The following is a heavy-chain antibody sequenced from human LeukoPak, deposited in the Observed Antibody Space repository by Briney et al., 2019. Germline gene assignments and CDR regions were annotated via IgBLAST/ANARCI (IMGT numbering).Heavy chain of an antibody. CDR3: ARDLGYYDFWSGYYEYYFDY. D-gene: IGHD3-3*01. CDR1: GFTFSDYY. J-gene: IGHJ4*02. V-gene: IGHV3-11*01. Sequence: GGSLRLSCAASGFTFSDYYVSWIRQAPGKGLEWVSYISSSGSTIYYADSVKGRFTISRDNAKNSLYLQMNSLRAEDTAVYYCARDLGYYDFWSGYYEYYFDYWGQGTLVTVSS. CDR2: ISSSGSTI.